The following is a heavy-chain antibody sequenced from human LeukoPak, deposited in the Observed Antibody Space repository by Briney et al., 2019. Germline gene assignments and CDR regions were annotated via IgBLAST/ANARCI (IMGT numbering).Heavy chain of an antibody. CDR1: GLTFSNYG. J-gene: IGHJ4*02. Sequence: PGGSLRLSCAASGLTFSNYGMAWVRQAPGKGLEWVSAISGSGESTYNADSVKGRFTISRDNSKNTLYLQMNRLRAEDTAVYYCARDGGTRLKYSFGYGDYWGQGTLVTVSS. D-gene: IGHD3-22*01. CDR2: ISGSGEST. V-gene: IGHV3-23*01. CDR3: ARDGGTRLKYSFGYGDY.